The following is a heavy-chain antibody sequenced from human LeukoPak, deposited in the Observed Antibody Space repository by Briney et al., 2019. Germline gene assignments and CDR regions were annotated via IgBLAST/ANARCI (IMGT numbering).Heavy chain of an antibody. CDR3: ARSIVVVVAAPYYFDY. V-gene: IGHV3-9*01. CDR2: ISWNSGSI. J-gene: IGHJ4*02. Sequence: GGSLRLSCAASGFTFDDYAMHWVRQAPGKGLEWVSGISWNSGSIGYADSVKGRFTISRDNAKNSLYLQMNSLRAEDTAVYYCARSIVVVVAAPYYFDYWGQGTLVTVSS. CDR1: GFTFDDYA. D-gene: IGHD2-15*01.